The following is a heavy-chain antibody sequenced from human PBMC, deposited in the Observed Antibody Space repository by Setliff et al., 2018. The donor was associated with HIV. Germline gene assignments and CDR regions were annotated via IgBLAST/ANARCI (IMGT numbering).Heavy chain of an antibody. CDR3: ARGGGSRAATSSYYYMDV. V-gene: IGHV4-39*07. D-gene: IGHD2-15*01. Sequence: PSETLSLTCTVSGGSIASSTHYWAWIRQPPGKGLEWIGSVYYSGSTYYNPSLKSRVIISVDTSKNQFSLKLSSVTAADTAVYYCARGGGSRAATSSYYYMDVWGKGTTVTVSS. CDR2: VYYSGST. J-gene: IGHJ6*03. CDR1: GGSIASSTHY.